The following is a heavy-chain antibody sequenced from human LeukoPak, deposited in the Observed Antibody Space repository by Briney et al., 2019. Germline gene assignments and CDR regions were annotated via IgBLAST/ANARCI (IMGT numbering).Heavy chain of an antibody. CDR2: IYHSGST. J-gene: IGHJ6*02. Sequence: PSQTLSLTCAVSGGSISSGGYSWSWIRQPPGKGLEWIGYIYHSGSTYYNPSLKSRVTISVDRSKNQFSLNLTSVTAADTAVYYCATNVAAPGDYFYGMDVWGQGTTVTVSS. CDR3: ATNVAAPGDYFYGMDV. V-gene: IGHV4-30-2*01. CDR1: GGSISSGGYS. D-gene: IGHD6-6*01.